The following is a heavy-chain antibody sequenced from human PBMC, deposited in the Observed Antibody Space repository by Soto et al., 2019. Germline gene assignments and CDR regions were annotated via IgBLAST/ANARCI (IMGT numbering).Heavy chain of an antibody. CDR2: IIPIFGTA. CDR3: AIATSVVVILDYYYYGMDV. Sequence: SVKVSCKASGGTFSSYAISWVLRAPGQGLEWMGGIIPIFGTANYAQKFQGRVTITADESTSTAYMELSSLRSEDTAVYYCAIATSVVVILDYYYYGMDVWGQGTTVTVSS. V-gene: IGHV1-69*13. J-gene: IGHJ6*02. D-gene: IGHD3-22*01. CDR1: GGTFSSYA.